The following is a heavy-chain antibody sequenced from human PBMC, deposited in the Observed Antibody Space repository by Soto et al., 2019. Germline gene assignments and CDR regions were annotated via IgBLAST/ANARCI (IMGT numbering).Heavy chain of an antibody. CDR3: AVYCSGGTCYSGYFNYMDV. D-gene: IGHD2-15*01. CDR1: GFIFSDYY. Sequence: PGGSLRLSCAASGFIFSDYYMSWIRQAPGRGLEYVAYISSSSSTIYYADSVKGRFTISRDNAKNSLYLQMNSLRAEDTAVYYCAVYCSGGTCYSGYFNYMDVWGKGTTVTVSS. J-gene: IGHJ6*03. CDR2: ISSSSSTI. V-gene: IGHV3-11*01.